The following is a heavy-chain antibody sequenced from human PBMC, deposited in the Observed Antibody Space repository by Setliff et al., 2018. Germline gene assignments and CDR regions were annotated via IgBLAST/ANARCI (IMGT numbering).Heavy chain of an antibody. CDR3: ARDRGGTNPWFDF. J-gene: IGHJ5*01. V-gene: IGHV3-53*01. D-gene: IGHD3-10*01. CDR1: GFTVSNDF. CDR2: IYNIGET. Sequence: GSLRLSCVVSGFTVSNDFMGWVRQAPGKGLEWVSVIYNIGETRYADSVKGRFTISRDKSKNTLYLHLSSLRAEDTATYYCARDRGGTNPWFDFWGQGTLVTV.